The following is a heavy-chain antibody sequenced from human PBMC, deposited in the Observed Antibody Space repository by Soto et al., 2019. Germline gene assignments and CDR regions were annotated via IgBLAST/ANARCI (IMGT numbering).Heavy chain of an antibody. J-gene: IGHJ6*02. V-gene: IGHV5-51*01. CDR2: IYPGDSDT. Sequence: GESQKISSKGSGYSFTSYWSGWVRQMPGKGLEWMGIIYPGDSDTRYSPSFQGQVTISADKSISTAYLQWSSLKASDTAMYYCARTSAAGKYYYGMDVWGQGTTVTVSS. CDR3: ARTSAAGKYYYGMDV. CDR1: GYSFTSYW. D-gene: IGHD6-13*01.